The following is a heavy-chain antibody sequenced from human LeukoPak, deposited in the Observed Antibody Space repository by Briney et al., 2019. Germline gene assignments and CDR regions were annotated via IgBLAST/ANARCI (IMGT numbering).Heavy chain of an antibody. V-gene: IGHV3-48*04. Sequence: GGSLRLSCAASGFTFSRYTMNWVRQAPGKGLEWVSYISSSGSTIYYADSVKGRFTISRDNAKNSLYLQMNSLRAEDTAVYYCARVLGSRVVTQNHYYYYYYMDVWGKGTTVTISS. CDR1: GFTFSRYT. CDR3: ARVLGSRVVTQNHYYYYYYMDV. J-gene: IGHJ6*03. D-gene: IGHD4-23*01. CDR2: ISSSGSTI.